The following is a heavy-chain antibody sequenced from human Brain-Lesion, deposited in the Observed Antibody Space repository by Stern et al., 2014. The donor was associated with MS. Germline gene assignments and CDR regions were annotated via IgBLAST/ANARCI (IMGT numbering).Heavy chain of an antibody. V-gene: IGHV4-61*02. D-gene: IGHD5-18*01. J-gene: IGHJ4*02. CDR1: GGSISSGSDY. CDR2: IHPSGSP. CDR3: ASGYRIFDY. Sequence: QVQLVESGPGLVKPSQTLSLTCTVSGGSISSGSDYWSWIRQPAGKGLEGMGRIHPSGSPFYTPSLKSRVTISTNTSMNQFSLDLNSATAADTAIYYCASGYRIFDYWGQGILVTVSS.